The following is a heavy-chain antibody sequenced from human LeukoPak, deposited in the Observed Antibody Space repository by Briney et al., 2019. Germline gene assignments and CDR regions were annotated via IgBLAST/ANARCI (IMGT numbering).Heavy chain of an antibody. CDR3: VREAKMTNIL. Sequence: PGGSLRLSCAASGFTFSSYSMNWIRQAPGKGLEWVSHISRSSGTIYYADSVQGRFTVSRDNGKKSLYLQMSYLRAGDTAVYYCVREAKMTNILWGQGTLVTVSS. J-gene: IGHJ1*01. D-gene: IGHD2-21*01. CDR2: ISRSSGTI. V-gene: IGHV3-48*04. CDR1: GFTFSSYS.